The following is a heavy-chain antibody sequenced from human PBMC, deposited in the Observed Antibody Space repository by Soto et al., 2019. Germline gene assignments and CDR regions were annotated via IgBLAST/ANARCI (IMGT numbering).Heavy chain of an antibody. V-gene: IGHV3-49*04. D-gene: IGHD3-22*01. Sequence: GGSLRLSCTVSGFTFGSYALSWVRQAPGKGLEWVGAIRSEANGGTTDYAASVKGRITISRDDSKSIAYMEINSLQTEDTAVYYCTRYYYESSGYYVYWGQGALVTVSS. J-gene: IGHJ4*02. CDR1: GFTFGSYA. CDR3: TRYYYESSGYYVY. CDR2: IRSEANGGTT.